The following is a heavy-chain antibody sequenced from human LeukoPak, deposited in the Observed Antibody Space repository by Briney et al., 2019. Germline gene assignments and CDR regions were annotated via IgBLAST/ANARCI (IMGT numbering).Heavy chain of an antibody. Sequence: ASVKVSCKASGYTFTSYGISWVRQAPGQGLEWMGWISAYNGNTNYAQKLQGRVTMTTDTSTSTAYMELRSLRSDDTAVYYCARDRSKWFGESWGVYYYYYYGMDVWGQGTMVTVSS. CDR1: GYTFTSYG. J-gene: IGHJ6*02. CDR2: ISAYNGNT. D-gene: IGHD3-10*01. CDR3: ARDRSKWFGESWGVYYYYYYGMDV. V-gene: IGHV1-18*01.